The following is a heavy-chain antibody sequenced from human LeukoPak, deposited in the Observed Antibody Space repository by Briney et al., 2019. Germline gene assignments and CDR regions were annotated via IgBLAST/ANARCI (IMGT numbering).Heavy chain of an antibody. J-gene: IGHJ4*02. CDR2: IYSGGST. CDR1: GFTVSSNY. V-gene: IGHV3-53*01. D-gene: IGHD3-22*01. Sequence: GGSLRLSCAASGFTVSSNYMSWVRQAPGKGLEWVSVIYSGGSTYYADSVKGRFTISRDNSKNTLYLQMNSLRAEDTALYYCARAGMDGRGYYQGFDYWGQGTLVTVSS. CDR3: ARAGMDGRGYYQGFDY.